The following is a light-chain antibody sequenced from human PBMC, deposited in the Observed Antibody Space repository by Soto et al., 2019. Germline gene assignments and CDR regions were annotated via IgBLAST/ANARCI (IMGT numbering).Light chain of an antibody. CDR3: QQCYSTPYT. J-gene: IGKJ2*01. V-gene: IGKV1-39*01. Sequence: DIQMTQSPSSLSASVGDRVTITCRASQRVGDYLNWYQQRPGKAPNLLIHSASSLQSGVPSRFSGSGSGKDFTLTISRLQPEDFATYYCQQCYSTPYTFGQGTKLEI. CDR2: SAS. CDR1: QRVGDY.